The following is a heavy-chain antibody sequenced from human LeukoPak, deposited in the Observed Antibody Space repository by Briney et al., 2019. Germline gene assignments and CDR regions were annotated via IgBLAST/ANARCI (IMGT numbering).Heavy chain of an antibody. CDR3: AKDLSYGDTSYFYYYMDV. CDR2: ISGSGGSS. CDR1: GFIYSNSA. V-gene: IGHV3-23*01. Sequence: PGGSLRLFCAASGFIYSNSAMNWVRQAPGKGLEWVSVISGSGGSSFYADSVKGRFIISRDNSKNTIYLQMNSLRVEDTAQYYCAKDLSYGDTSYFYYYMDVWGKGTTVTVSS. D-gene: IGHD4-17*01. J-gene: IGHJ6*03.